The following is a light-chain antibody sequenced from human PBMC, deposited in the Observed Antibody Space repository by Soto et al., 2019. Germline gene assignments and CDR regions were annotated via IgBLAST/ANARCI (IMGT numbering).Light chain of an antibody. V-gene: IGKV2D-29*02. J-gene: IGKJ5*01. Sequence: DVVMTQTPLSLSGAPGQPASISCSSMHMLLHITGETFLFWYLQKPGQSPQLLIYEVSTRVSGVPDRFSGSGSGTDFTLEISRVETDDVGIYYCMQSTQLPPTFGQGTRLEI. CDR3: MQSTQLPPT. CDR1: HMLLHITGETF. CDR2: EVS.